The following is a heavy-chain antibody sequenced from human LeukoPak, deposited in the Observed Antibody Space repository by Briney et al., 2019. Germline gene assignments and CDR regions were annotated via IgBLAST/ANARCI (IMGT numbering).Heavy chain of an antibody. CDR3: AKATGGIQLWSHFDY. J-gene: IGHJ4*02. CDR2: ISGSGGST. CDR1: GFTFSSYG. Sequence: GGSLRLSCAASGFTFSSYGMSWVRQAPGKGLEWVSAISGSGGSTYYADSVKGRFTISRDNSKNTLYLQVNSLRAEDTAVYYCAKATGGIQLWSHFDYWGQGTLVTVSS. V-gene: IGHV3-23*01. D-gene: IGHD5-18*01.